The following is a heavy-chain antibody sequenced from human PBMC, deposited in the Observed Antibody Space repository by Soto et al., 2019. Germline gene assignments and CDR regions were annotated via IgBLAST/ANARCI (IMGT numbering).Heavy chain of an antibody. Sequence: GASVKVSCKVSGYTLTELSMHWVRQAPGKGLEWMGGFGPEDGETIYAQKFQGRVTMTEDTSTDTAYMFLSSLRSDDTAVYYCATEPLRYFEWSPWGQGTMVTVSS. CDR2: FGPEDGET. V-gene: IGHV1-24*01. CDR1: GYTLTELS. D-gene: IGHD3-9*01. CDR3: ATEPLRYFEWSP. J-gene: IGHJ3*01.